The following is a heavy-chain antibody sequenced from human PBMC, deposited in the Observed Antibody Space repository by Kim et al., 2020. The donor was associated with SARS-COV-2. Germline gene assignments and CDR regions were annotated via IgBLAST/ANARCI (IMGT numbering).Heavy chain of an antibody. V-gene: IGHV1-69*13. CDR1: GGTFSSYA. CDR3: ARSAPYGYDILTGYY. J-gene: IGHJ4*02. CDR2: IIPIFGTA. Sequence: SVKVSCKASGGTFSSYAISWVRQAPGQGLEWMGGIIPIFGTANYAQKFQGRVTITADESTSTAYMELSSLRSEDTAVYYCARSAPYGYDILTGYYWGQGTLVTVSS. D-gene: IGHD3-9*01.